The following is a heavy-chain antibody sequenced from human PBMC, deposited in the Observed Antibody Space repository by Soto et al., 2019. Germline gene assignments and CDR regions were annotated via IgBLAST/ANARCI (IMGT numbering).Heavy chain of an antibody. V-gene: IGHV3-23*01. Sequence: GSLRLSCPASGFTFTNYAMSWVRQAPGKGLEWVSAIIGSGTATYHADSVKGRFTISRDNSKNTLYLQMNSLRAEDTALYYCAKDAVDTALLYFDCWGQGALVTVS. CDR1: GFTFTNYA. CDR3: AKDAVDTALLYFDC. CDR2: IIGSGTAT. D-gene: IGHD5-18*01. J-gene: IGHJ4*02.